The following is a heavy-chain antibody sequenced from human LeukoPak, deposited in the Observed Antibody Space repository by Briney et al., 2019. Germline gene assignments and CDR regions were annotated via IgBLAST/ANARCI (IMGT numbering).Heavy chain of an antibody. V-gene: IGHV5-51*01. J-gene: IGHJ4*02. CDR2: VYPGDCDT. D-gene: IGHD3-10*01. Sequence: GESLKISCKGAGYSFTTYLIGWVRQMPGKGLEWMGIVYPGDCDTRYSPSFQGQVTISADKSINTAYLQWSSLKASDTAMYYCARRMVRGVMDYFDYWGQGTLVTVSS. CDR1: GYSFTTYL. CDR3: ARRMVRGVMDYFDY.